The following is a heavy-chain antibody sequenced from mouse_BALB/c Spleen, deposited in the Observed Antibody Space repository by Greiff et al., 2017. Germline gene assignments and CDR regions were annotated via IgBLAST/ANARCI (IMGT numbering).Heavy chain of an antibody. CDR3: AREFTTVLDY. D-gene: IGHD1-1*01. CDR2: ISTYYGDA. J-gene: IGHJ4*01. V-gene: IGHV1S137*01. Sequence: QVHVKQSGAELVRPGVSVKISCKGSGYTFTDYAMHWVKQSHAKSLEWIGVISTYYGDASYNQKFKGKATMTVDKSSSTAYMELARLTSEDSAIYYCAREFTTVLDYWGQGTSVTVSS. CDR1: GYTFTDYA.